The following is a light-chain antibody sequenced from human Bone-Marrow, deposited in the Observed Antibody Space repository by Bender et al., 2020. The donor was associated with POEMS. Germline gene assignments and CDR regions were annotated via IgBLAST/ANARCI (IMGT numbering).Light chain of an antibody. Sequence: QSALTQPASVSGSPGQSITISCTGTTSDVGSSKYVFWYQQYPGKAPRLMIYEGTERPSGVSSRFSASKSDNTASLTISGLQAKDEADYYCCSVATSGAYVFGTGTKVTV. CDR2: EGT. V-gene: IGLV2-23*01. CDR1: TSDVGSSKY. CDR3: CSVATSGAYV. J-gene: IGLJ1*01.